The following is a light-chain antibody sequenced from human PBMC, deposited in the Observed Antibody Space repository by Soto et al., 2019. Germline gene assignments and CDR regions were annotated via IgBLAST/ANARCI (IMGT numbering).Light chain of an antibody. CDR1: QSVSTSN. V-gene: IGKV3-20*01. Sequence: EIVLTQSACTLSWSPGERATLSCWASQSVSTSNLAWYQQRPGQAPRLLIYGASRRATGIPDRFSGSGSGTDFTLTISRLEPEDFAVYYCQQYGSSGTFGQGTKVDI. J-gene: IGKJ1*01. CDR2: GAS. CDR3: QQYGSSGT.